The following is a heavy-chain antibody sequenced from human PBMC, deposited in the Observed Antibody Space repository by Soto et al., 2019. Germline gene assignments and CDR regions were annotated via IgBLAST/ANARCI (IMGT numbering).Heavy chain of an antibody. D-gene: IGHD3-10*01. CDR2: VYHSGST. J-gene: IGHJ4*02. CDR3: ARDPSRGCPDY. CDR1: GGSISSSNW. V-gene: IGHV4-4*02. Sequence: QVQLQESGPGLVKPSGTLSLTCAVSGGSISSSNWWTWVRQPPGKGLEWIGEVYHSGSTNYNPSLKRRVTIYVDETKNHYSLKLYSMTAADTAVYYCARDPSRGCPDYWGQGTLVTVSS.